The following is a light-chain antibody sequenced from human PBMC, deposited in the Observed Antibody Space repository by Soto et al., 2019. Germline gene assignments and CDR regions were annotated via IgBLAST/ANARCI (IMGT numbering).Light chain of an antibody. J-gene: IGKJ4*01. CDR3: QQYGSSPLT. V-gene: IGKV3-20*01. Sequence: EIVLTQSPGTLSLSPGERATPSCRDSQSVSNNYLAWYQQKPGQAPRLLIYGASSRATGIPDRFSGSRSGTDCTLTISRLEPEDVSVYYCQQYGSSPLTLSGGTKVDIK. CDR2: GAS. CDR1: QSVSNNY.